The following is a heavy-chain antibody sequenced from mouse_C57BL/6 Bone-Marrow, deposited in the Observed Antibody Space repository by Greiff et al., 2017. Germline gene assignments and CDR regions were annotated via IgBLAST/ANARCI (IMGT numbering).Heavy chain of an antibody. J-gene: IGHJ1*03. CDR2: IYPGGGYT. V-gene: IGHV1-63*01. CDR3: ARIYDGYDWYFDV. Sequence: VQLQQSGAELVRPGTSVKMSCKASGYTFTNYWIGWAKQRPGHGLEWIGDIYPGGGYTNYTEKFKGKATLTAAKSSSTAYMQFSSLTSEDSAIYYCARIYDGYDWYFDVWGTGTTVTVSS. D-gene: IGHD2-3*01. CDR1: GYTFTNYW.